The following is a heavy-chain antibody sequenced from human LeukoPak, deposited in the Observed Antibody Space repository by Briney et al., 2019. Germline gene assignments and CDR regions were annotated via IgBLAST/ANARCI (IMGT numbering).Heavy chain of an antibody. CDR1: GYTFTSCY. V-gene: IGHV1-46*01. J-gene: IGHJ4*02. CDR3: AKDSGATPYYFDY. CDR2: INPSGGST. Sequence: ASVKVSCKASGYTFTSCYMHWVRQAPGQGLEWMGIINPSGGSTSYAQKFQGRVTMTRDTSTSTVYMELSSLRSEDTAVYYCAKDSGATPYYFDYWGQGTLVTVSS. D-gene: IGHD5-12*01.